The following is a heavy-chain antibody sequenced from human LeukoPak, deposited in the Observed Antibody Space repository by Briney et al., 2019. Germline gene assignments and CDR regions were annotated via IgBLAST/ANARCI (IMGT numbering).Heavy chain of an antibody. Sequence: GGSLRLSCAASGFTFSNYWMHWTRQDPGKGLLWVSRINGDGSSTSYADSVRGRFTISRDNAMNTLYLQMNSLRAEDTAVYYCARGHDYGDYEDYWGQGTLVTVSS. V-gene: IGHV3-74*01. CDR1: GFTFSNYW. J-gene: IGHJ4*02. D-gene: IGHD4-17*01. CDR2: INGDGSST. CDR3: ARGHDYGDYEDY.